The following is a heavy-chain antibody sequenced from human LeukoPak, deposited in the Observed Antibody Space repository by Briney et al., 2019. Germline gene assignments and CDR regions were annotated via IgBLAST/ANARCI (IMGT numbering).Heavy chain of an antibody. V-gene: IGHV3-53*01. Sequence: PGGSLRLSCAASGFTASSYYMSWVRQAPGKGLEWVSVIHSGGSTYYADSVKGRFTISRDNSKNTLYLQMNSLRAEDAAVYYCARGGLSNGDYSSFDYWGQGTLVTVSS. CDR3: ARGGLSNGDYSSFDY. J-gene: IGHJ4*02. D-gene: IGHD4-17*01. CDR2: IHSGGST. CDR1: GFTASSYY.